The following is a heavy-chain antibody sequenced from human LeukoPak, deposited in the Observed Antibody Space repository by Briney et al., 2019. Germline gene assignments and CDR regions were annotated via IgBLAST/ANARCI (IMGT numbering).Heavy chain of an antibody. CDR2: LNSENR. D-gene: IGHD5-12*01. CDR3: ARHVDDYSGYDLRLFRFDY. J-gene: IGHJ4*02. Sequence: LNSENRGYAESVKGRFTISRDDAKNSLFLQMNSLRAEDTAVYYCARHVDDYSGYDLRLFRFDYWGQGTLVTVSS. V-gene: IGHV3-9*01.